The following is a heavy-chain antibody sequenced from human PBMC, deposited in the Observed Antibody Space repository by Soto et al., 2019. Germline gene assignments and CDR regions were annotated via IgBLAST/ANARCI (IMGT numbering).Heavy chain of an antibody. V-gene: IGHV4-34*01. CDR3: ARGMDRAKTGY. CDR1: GGSFSGYY. Sequence: SETLSLTCAVYGGSFSGYYWSWIRQPPGKGLEWIGEINHSGSTNYNPSLKSRVTISVDTSKNQFSLTLSSVTAADTAAYYCARGMDRAKTGYWGRGTLVTVSS. J-gene: IGHJ4*02. D-gene: IGHD5-18*01. CDR2: INHSGST.